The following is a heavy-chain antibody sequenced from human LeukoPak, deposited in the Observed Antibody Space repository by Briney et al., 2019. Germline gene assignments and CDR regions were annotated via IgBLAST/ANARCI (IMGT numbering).Heavy chain of an antibody. J-gene: IGHJ4*02. Sequence: PGGSLRLSCAASRFTFSSYTMNWVRQAPGKGLEWVSSISSGSRYTYYAASVKGRFTISRDSAKHSQYLQMNSLRAEDTAVYYCARDLSSGRDYWGQGTLVTVSS. D-gene: IGHD3-22*01. CDR1: RFTFSSYT. CDR2: ISSGSRYT. V-gene: IGHV3-21*01. CDR3: ARDLSSGRDY.